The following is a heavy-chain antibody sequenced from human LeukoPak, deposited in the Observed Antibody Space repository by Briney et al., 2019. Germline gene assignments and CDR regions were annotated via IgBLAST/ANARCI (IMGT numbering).Heavy chain of an antibody. V-gene: IGHV3-48*03. CDR3: ARAYDSRGYYFSYYFDY. CDR1: GFTFSSYE. Sequence: PGGSLRLSCAASGFTFSSYEMNWVRQAPGKGLEWLSYIDTISTSGSTIYYADSVKGRFTISRDNAKNTLYLQMNSLRAEDTAVYYCARAYDSRGYYFSYYFDYWGQGTLVTVSS. J-gene: IGHJ4*02. D-gene: IGHD3-22*01. CDR2: IDTISTSGSTI.